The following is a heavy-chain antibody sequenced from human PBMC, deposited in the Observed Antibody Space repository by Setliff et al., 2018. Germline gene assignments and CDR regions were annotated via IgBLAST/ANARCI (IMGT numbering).Heavy chain of an antibody. V-gene: IGHV4-39*07. CDR1: GGSISSSSYY. J-gene: IGHJ6*03. Sequence: PSETLSLTCTVSGGSISSSSYYWGWIRQAPGKGLEWIGEIYHTGTTNYNPSLKSRVNISVDKSKNQFSLKLSSVTAADTAVYYCARALLWFGEGMDVWGKGTTVTVSS. CDR2: IYHTGTT. CDR3: ARALLWFGEGMDV. D-gene: IGHD3-10*01.